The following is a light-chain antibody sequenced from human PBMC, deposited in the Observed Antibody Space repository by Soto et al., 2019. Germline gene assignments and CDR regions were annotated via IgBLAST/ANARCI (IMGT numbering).Light chain of an antibody. J-gene: IGKJ4*01. CDR1: QSVSSSN. CDR3: QQYGTSQGA. V-gene: IGKV3-20*01. Sequence: EVVLTQSPGTLSLSPGKRASLSCRASQSVSSSNLAWYQHKPGQAPRLLIYGASRRATGIPDRFRGSGSGTDFTLTISTLEPEDFAVYYCQQYGTSQGAFGGGTKVEIK. CDR2: GAS.